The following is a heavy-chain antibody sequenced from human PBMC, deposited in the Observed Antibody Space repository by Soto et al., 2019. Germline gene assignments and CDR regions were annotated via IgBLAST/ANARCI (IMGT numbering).Heavy chain of an antibody. V-gene: IGHV3-30-3*01. CDR3: ARAGTTTT. CDR2: ISYDGSNK. D-gene: IGHD1-1*01. CDR1: GFTFSSYA. Sequence: QVQLVESGGGVVQPGRSLRLSCAASGFTFSSYAMHWVRQAPGKGLEWVAVISYDGSNKYYADSMKGRFTISRDNSKNTLYLQMNSLRAEDTAVYYCARAGTTTTWGQGTLVTVSS. J-gene: IGHJ4*02.